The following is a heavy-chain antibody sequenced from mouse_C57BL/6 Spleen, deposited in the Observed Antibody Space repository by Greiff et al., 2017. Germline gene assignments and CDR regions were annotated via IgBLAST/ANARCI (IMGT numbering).Heavy chain of an antibody. CDR1: GYTFTSYW. CDR2: IHPNSGST. J-gene: IGHJ2*01. CDR3: AKEITTDGGY. D-gene: IGHD1-1*01. V-gene: IGHV1-64*01. Sequence: VQLQQSGAELVKPGASVKLSCKASGYTFTSYWMHWVKQRPGQGLEWIGMIHPNSGSTNYNEKFKSKATLTVDKSTSTAYMQLSSLTSEDSAVYYCAKEITTDGGYWGQGTTLTVSS.